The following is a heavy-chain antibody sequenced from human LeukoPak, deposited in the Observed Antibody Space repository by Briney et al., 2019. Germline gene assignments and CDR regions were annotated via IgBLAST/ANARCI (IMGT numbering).Heavy chain of an antibody. V-gene: IGHV3-23*01. CDR3: ARQNTYYYGSGSYYNPYYYYGMDV. D-gene: IGHD3-10*01. J-gene: IGHJ6*02. Sequence: GGSLRLSCAASGFTFSSYAMSWVRQAPGKGLEWVSFISGSGDSTYYADSVKGRFTISRDNSKNTLYLQMNSLRAEDTAVYYCARQNTYYYGSGSYYNPYYYYGMDVWGQGTTVTVSS. CDR2: ISGSGDST. CDR1: GFTFSSYA.